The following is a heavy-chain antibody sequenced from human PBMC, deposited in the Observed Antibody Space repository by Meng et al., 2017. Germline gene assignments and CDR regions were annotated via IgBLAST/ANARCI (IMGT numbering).Heavy chain of an antibody. J-gene: IGHJ3*02. V-gene: IGHV1-18*01. CDR1: GNTFTSYG. CDR2: ISAYNGNT. Sequence: QVQLWQSVAEVRKPGASQKISCKASGNTFTSYGIRCVRQAPGQGLEWMGWISAYNGNTNYAQKLQSRVTMTTDTSTSTAYMELRSLRSDDTAVYYCASASPLYYDILTGYYGDAFDIWGQGTMVTVSS. CDR3: ASASPLYYDILTGYYGDAFDI. D-gene: IGHD3-9*01.